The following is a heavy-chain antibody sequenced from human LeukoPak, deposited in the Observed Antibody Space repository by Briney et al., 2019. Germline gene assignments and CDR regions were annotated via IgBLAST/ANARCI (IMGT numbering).Heavy chain of an antibody. D-gene: IGHD3-3*01. CDR1: GFTFSSYA. J-gene: IGHJ5*02. Sequence: PGGSLRLSCAASGFTFSSYAMSWVRQAPGKGLEWVSSISSSSSYIYYADSVKGRFTISRDNAKNSLYLQMNSLRAEGTAVYYCARDLMYYDFWSGYYTAKIVTNWFDPWGQGTLVTVSS. CDR2: ISSSSSYI. CDR3: ARDLMYYDFWSGYYTAKIVTNWFDP. V-gene: IGHV3-21*04.